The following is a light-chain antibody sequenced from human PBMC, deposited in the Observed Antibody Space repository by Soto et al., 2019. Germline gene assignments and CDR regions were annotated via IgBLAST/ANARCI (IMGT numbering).Light chain of an antibody. CDR3: SSYTRNSTYV. CDR2: EVN. J-gene: IGLJ1*01. V-gene: IGLV2-14*01. Sequence: QSALTQPASVSWSPGQSITISCTGTSSDVCHYNYVSWYQQYPGKAPKLMIYEVNNRPSGVSNRFSGSKSGNTASLTISGLQPEDEADYYCSSYTRNSTYVFGTGTKVTVL. CDR1: SSDVCHYNY.